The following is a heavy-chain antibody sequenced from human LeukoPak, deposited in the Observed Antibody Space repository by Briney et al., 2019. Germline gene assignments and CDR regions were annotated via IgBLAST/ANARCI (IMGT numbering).Heavy chain of an antibody. Sequence: ASVKVSCKASGYTFTSYYMHWVRQAPGQGLEWMGWINPNGGGPKYAPKFQGRVTMTRDTSINTVYMELSRLRSDDTAVYYCATGLFSYYYGSGAWGQGTLVTVSS. CDR2: INPNGGGP. D-gene: IGHD3-10*01. V-gene: IGHV1-2*02. CDR3: ATGLFSYYYGSGA. CDR1: GYTFTSYY. J-gene: IGHJ4*02.